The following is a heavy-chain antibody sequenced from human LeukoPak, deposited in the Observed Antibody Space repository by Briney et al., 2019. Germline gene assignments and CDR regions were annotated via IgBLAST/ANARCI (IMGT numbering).Heavy chain of an antibody. Sequence: PSETLSLTCAVSGYSISSGYYWGWIRQPPGKGLEWIGSIYHSGSTYYNPSLKSRVTISVDTSKNQFSLKLSSVPAADPAVYYCSRIWVDGFLRRDYWGQGTLVTVPS. CDR2: IYHSGST. CDR3: SRIWVDGFLRRDY. J-gene: IGHJ4*02. CDR1: GYSISSGYY. D-gene: IGHD3-10*01. V-gene: IGHV4-38-2*01.